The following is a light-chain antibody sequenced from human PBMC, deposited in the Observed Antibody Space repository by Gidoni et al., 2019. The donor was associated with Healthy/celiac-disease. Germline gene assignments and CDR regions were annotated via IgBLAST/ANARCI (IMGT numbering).Light chain of an antibody. J-gene: IGKJ1*01. Sequence: EIVMTQPPATLYVSPGERATLSCRASQSVSSNLAWYQQKPGQAPRLLIYGASTRATGIPARFSGSGSGTEFTLTISSLQSEDFAVYYCQQYNNWPLTFGPGTKVEIK. CDR2: GAS. V-gene: IGKV3-15*01. CDR3: QQYNNWPLT. CDR1: QSVSSN.